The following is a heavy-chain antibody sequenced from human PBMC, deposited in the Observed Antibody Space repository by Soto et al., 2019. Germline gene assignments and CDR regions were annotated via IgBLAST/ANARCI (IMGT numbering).Heavy chain of an antibody. D-gene: IGHD3-10*01. CDR1: GGSISSSSYY. CDR2: IYYSGST. J-gene: IGHJ6*02. V-gene: IGHV4-39*01. CDR3: ATRFTRSGYYYGMDV. Sequence: PSETLSLTFTVSGGSISSSSYYWGWIRQPPGKGLEWIGSIYYSGSTYYNPSLKSRVTISVDTSKNQFSLKLSSVTAADTAVYYCATRFTRSGYYYGMDVWGQGTTVTVSS.